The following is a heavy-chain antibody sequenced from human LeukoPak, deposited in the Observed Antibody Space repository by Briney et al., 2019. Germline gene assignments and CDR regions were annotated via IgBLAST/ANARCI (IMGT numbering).Heavy chain of an antibody. CDR1: GFTFSTYA. J-gene: IGHJ4*02. V-gene: IGHV3-30*04. Sequence: PGGSLRLSCEASGFTFSTYAMHWVRKAPDKGLEWVGSISYDGSNQYYADSVEGRFTISRDNSKNTLYLQMNSLKTEDTAVYYCTTEGGRWQHAPLDYFDYWGQGTLVTVSS. CDR2: ISYDGSNQ. CDR3: TTEGGRWQHAPLDYFDY. D-gene: IGHD6-13*01.